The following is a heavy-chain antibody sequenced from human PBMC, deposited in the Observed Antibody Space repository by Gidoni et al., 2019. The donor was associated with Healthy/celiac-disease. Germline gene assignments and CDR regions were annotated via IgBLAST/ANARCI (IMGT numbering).Heavy chain of an antibody. J-gene: IGHJ6*02. CDR3: ARESYDILTAGHYYYGMDV. D-gene: IGHD3-9*01. Sequence: QVQLVESGGGVVQPGRSLRLSCAASGFTFSSYGMHWVRQAPGKGLEWVAVIWYDGSNKYYADSVKGRFTISRDNSKNTLYLQMNSLRAEDTAVYYCARESYDILTAGHYYYGMDVWGQGTTVTVSS. CDR2: IWYDGSNK. CDR1: GFTFSSYG. V-gene: IGHV3-33*08.